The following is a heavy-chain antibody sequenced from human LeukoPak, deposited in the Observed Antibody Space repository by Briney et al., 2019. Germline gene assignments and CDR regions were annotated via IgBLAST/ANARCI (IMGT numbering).Heavy chain of an antibody. D-gene: IGHD2-8*01. V-gene: IGHV4-59*01. CDR3: AGEQWRPPYYYFGLDV. J-gene: IGHJ6*02. CDR2: IYHIGST. Sequence: SETLSLTCTVSGDSISSYYWTWIRQPPGRGLEWIGYIYHIGSTNYSPSLKSRVTISLDTSKNQFSLRLSSVTAADTAVYYCAGEQWRPPYYYFGLDVWGQGTTVTVSS. CDR1: GDSISSYY.